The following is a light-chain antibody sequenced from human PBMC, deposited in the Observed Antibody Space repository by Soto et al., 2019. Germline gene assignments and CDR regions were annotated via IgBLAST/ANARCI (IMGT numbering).Light chain of an antibody. CDR2: EVR. CDR3: SLYTSDNTYV. J-gene: IGLJ1*01. Sequence: QSALTQPASVSASPGQSITISCTGTSSDVGGYKFVSWYQHHPGKAPKLLIYEVRNRPSGVPDRFSGSKSGNTASLTISGLQTADEANYFCSLYTSDNTYVFGAGTKVTVL. CDR1: SSDVGGYKF. V-gene: IGLV2-14*01.